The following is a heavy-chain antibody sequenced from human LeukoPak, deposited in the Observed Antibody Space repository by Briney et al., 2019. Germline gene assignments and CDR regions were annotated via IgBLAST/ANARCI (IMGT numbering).Heavy chain of an antibody. CDR3: ARGIVVVPAAINYFDY. CDR1: GGSISSGSYY. V-gene: IGHV4-61*02. Sequence: SETLSLTCTVSGGSISSGSYYWGWVRQPAGRGLEWVGRIYTSGSTNYNPSLKSRVTISVDTSKNQFSLKLSSVTAADTAVYYCARGIVVVPAAINYFDYWGQGTLVTVSS. D-gene: IGHD2-2*01. J-gene: IGHJ4*02. CDR2: IYTSGST.